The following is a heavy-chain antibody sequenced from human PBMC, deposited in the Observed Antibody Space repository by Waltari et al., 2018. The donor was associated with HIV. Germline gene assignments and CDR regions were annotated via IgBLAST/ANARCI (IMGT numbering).Heavy chain of an antibody. Sequence: EVQLVESGGGLIEPGGSLRLSCAASGFTISDNYMSWVRQAPGKGLGWVVVIYGVGSTYYADSVKGLFTIPRDNSKNTLSLHMNSLRAEDTAVYYCARDPRSSGYYGMDVWGQGATVTVSS. CDR3: ARDPRSSGYYGMDV. D-gene: IGHD1-26*01. V-gene: IGHV3-53*01. J-gene: IGHJ6*02. CDR1: GFTISDNY. CDR2: IYGVGST.